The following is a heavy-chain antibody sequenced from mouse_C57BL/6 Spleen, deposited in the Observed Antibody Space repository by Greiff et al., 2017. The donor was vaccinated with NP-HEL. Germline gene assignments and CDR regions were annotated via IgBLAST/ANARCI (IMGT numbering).Heavy chain of an antibody. CDR3: ARSKNYGSSYWYFDV. D-gene: IGHD1-1*01. CDR1: GYTFTSYW. J-gene: IGHJ1*03. Sequence: QVQLQQSGAELVKPGASVKMSCKASGYTFTSYWITWVKQRPGQGLEWIGDIYPGSGSTNYNEKFKSKATLTVDTSSSTAYMQLSSLTSEDSAVYYCARSKNYGSSYWYFDVWGTGTTVTVSS. CDR2: IYPGSGST. V-gene: IGHV1-55*01.